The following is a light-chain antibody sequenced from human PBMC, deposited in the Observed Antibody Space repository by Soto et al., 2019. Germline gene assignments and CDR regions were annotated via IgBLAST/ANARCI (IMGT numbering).Light chain of an antibody. Sequence: QSVVTQPPSVSGAPGQRVTISCTGSSSNIGAGYDVHWYQQLPGTAPKLLIYGNNNRPSGVPDRFSGSKSGTSGSLAITGLQADDEADYYCQSYHSSLTLRVFGTGTKVTVL. CDR3: QSYHSSLTLRV. CDR1: SSNIGAGYD. V-gene: IGLV1-40*01. J-gene: IGLJ1*01. CDR2: GNN.